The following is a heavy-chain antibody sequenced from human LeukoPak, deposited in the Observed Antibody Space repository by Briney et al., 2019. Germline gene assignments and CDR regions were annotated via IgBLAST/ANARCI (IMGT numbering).Heavy chain of an antibody. CDR3: ARDRSGPRDY. CDR1: GFTVSSNH. D-gene: IGHD1-14*01. CDR2: IYSGGST. J-gene: IGHJ4*02. Sequence: GGSLRLSCAASGFTVSSNHMSWVRQAPGKGLEWVSVIYSGGSTYYADSVKGRFTISRDNSKNTLYLQMNSLRAEDTAVYYCARDRSGPRDYWGQGTLVTVSS. V-gene: IGHV3-53*01.